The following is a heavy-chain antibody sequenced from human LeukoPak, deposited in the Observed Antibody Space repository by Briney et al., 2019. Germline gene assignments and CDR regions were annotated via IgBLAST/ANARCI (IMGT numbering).Heavy chain of an antibody. CDR1: GFTFSNAW. CDR2: IKSKTDGGTT. V-gene: IGHV3-15*01. J-gene: IGHJ6*03. D-gene: IGHD2-21*02. Sequence: GGSLRLSCAASGFTFSNAWMSWVRQAPGKGLEWVGRIKSKTDGGTTDYAAPVKGRFTISRDDSKNTLYLKMNSLKTEDTAVYYCTTGSYCGGDCYQYYYYYYMDVWGKGTTVTVSS. CDR3: TTGSYCGGDCYQYYYYYYMDV.